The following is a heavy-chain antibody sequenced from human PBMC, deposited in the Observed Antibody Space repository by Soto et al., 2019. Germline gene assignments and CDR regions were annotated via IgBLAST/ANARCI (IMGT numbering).Heavy chain of an antibody. V-gene: IGHV4-39*01. D-gene: IGHD6-13*01. Sequence: SETLSLTCTVSVGSISSSSYYWGWILQPPGKGLEWIGSIYYSGSTYYNPSLKSRVTISVDTSKNQFSLKLSSVTAADTAVYYCARLPSSWYFSYYYGMDVWGQGTTVTVSS. CDR2: IYYSGST. CDR1: VGSISSSSYY. J-gene: IGHJ6*02. CDR3: ARLPSSWYFSYYYGMDV.